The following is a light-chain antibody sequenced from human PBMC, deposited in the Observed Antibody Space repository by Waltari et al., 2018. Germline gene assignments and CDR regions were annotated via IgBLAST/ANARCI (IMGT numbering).Light chain of an antibody. J-gene: IGLJ2*01. Sequence: QSVLTQPPSVSGTPGQRVTISCSGSSSNIGSHTVDWYQQLPGTAPKLLMYSNNLRPSGCPGGWPGSKSGTADSLAIFGLQSEDEGDDFCAGWEDRLKGVIFGGGTKVTVL. CDR3: AGWEDRLKGVI. V-gene: IGLV1-44*01. CDR2: SNN. CDR1: SSNIGSHT.